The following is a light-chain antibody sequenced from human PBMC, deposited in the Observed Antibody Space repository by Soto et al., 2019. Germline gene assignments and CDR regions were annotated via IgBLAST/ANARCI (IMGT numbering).Light chain of an antibody. J-gene: IGKJ1*01. CDR1: QSVSRY. CDR2: GAS. V-gene: IGKV3-20*01. Sequence: EIVLTQSPATLSLSPCERATLSRRASQSVSRYLAWYQQKPGQAPRLLIYGASSRATGIPDRFSGSGSGTDFTLTISRLEPEDFAVYYCQQYGSSTRTFGQGTKVDI. CDR3: QQYGSSTRT.